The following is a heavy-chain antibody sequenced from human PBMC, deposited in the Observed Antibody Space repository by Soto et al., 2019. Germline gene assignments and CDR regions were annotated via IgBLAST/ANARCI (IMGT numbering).Heavy chain of an antibody. CDR3: AXDNPSRYGDYESTWFEP. V-gene: IGHV3-9*01. J-gene: IGHJ5*02. CDR1: GFSIDYFA. D-gene: IGHD4-17*01. Sequence: GGSLRLSWAASGFSIDYFAMHWVRQAPGKGLEWVSSISWDSGKIGYADSVTGRFSVSRDNGKNSLFLQMSSLKPEDTAFYFCAXDNPSRYGDYESTWFEPWGQGTLVSVSS. CDR2: ISWDSGKI.